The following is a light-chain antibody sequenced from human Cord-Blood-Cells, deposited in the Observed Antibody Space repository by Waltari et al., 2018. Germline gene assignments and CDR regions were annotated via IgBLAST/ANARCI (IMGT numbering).Light chain of an antibody. J-gene: IGKJ3*01. CDR3: QQYYSTPPT. CDR1: PSVLYSSNNKNY. Sequence: IVMTQSPDSLAFSLAERATLTRKPRPSVLYSSNNKNYLAWYQQKPGQPPKLLIYWASTRESGVPDRFSGSGSGTDFTLTISSLQAEDVAVYYCQQYYSTPPTFGPGTKVDIK. V-gene: IGKV4-1*01. CDR2: WAS.